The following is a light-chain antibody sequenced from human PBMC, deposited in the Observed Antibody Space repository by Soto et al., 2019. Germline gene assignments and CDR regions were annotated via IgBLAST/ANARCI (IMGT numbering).Light chain of an antibody. CDR3: NSYATGNTRV. CDR1: SSDIGDYDY. J-gene: IGLJ1*01. Sequence: QSALTPPASVSGSPGQSITISCTGSSSDIGDYDYVSWYQQHPGKAPKVLISEVSNRPSGVSNRFSGSKSGNTASLTISGLQAEDEADYYCNSYATGNTRVFGAGTKVTVL. V-gene: IGLV2-14*01. CDR2: EVS.